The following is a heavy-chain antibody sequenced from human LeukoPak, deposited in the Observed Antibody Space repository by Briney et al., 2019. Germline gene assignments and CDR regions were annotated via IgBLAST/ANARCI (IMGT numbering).Heavy chain of an antibody. J-gene: IGHJ4*02. CDR1: GFSLSTYA. CDR3: AKSECGGGCHLLDN. V-gene: IGHV3-23*01. CDR2: FGGSGGTI. Sequence: GGSLRLSCAASGFSLSTYAMSWVRQAPGKGLEWVSHFGGSGGTIYYADSVKGRFTISRDNSKNTLYLQMNSLRAEDTAVYYFAKSECGGGCHLLDNWGQGDLVTVSS. D-gene: IGHD2-21*02.